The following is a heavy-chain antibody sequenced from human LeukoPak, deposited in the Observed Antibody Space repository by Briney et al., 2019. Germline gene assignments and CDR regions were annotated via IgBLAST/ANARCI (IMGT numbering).Heavy chain of an antibody. CDR2: IYYSGST. Sequence: SETLSLTCTVSGGSISGYYWSWIRQPPGKGLEWIGYIYYSGSTNYDPSLKSRVTISVDTSKNQFSLKLSSVTAADTAVYYCARATDCGGDCYSPYYFDYWGQGTLVTVSS. CDR3: ARATDCGGDCYSPYYFDY. CDR1: GGSISGYY. D-gene: IGHD2-21*02. V-gene: IGHV4-59*01. J-gene: IGHJ4*02.